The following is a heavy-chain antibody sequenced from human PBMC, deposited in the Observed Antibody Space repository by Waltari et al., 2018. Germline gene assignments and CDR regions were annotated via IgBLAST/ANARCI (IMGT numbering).Heavy chain of an antibody. CDR3: VRSAWLDC. CDR1: GFTFSRYW. J-gene: IGHJ4*02. CDR2: NKGNGSSK. V-gene: IGHV3-74*01. Sequence: EVQLVESGGGLVQPGGSLRLSCAASGFTFSRYWMNWVRQAPGKGLEWVSSNKGNGSSKNYADSVQCRLNISRDNAKNTLYLQMNSLRAEDTAIYYCVRSAWLDCWGQGNLVTVSS.